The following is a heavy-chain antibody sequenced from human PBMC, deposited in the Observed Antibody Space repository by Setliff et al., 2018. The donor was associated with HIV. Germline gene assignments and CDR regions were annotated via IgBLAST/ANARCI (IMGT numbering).Heavy chain of an antibody. Sequence: ASVKVSCKASGYTFTNYYIHWVRQAPGQGLEWMGGIIPIFGETKYAEKFQGRVTMTRDTSTSTVYMELSSLRSEDTAVYYCARGGYYDSSGKDYYYYYMDVWGKGTTVTVSS. CDR1: GYTFTNYY. D-gene: IGHD3-22*01. CDR3: ARGGYYDSSGKDYYYYYMDV. J-gene: IGHJ6*03. V-gene: IGHV1-2*02. CDR2: IIPIFGET.